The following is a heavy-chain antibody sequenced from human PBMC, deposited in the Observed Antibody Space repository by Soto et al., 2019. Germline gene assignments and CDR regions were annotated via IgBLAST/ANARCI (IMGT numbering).Heavy chain of an antibody. Sequence: QVQLQESGPGLVKPSETLSLTCNLSGGSIRSYYWSWVRQPAGKPLEWIGRIYTSGSTNYNPSLKSRVSMSVDTSKNQFSLEVTSVTAADTAVYYCAREGASGFGMDVWGLGTTVTVAS. CDR3: AREGASGFGMDV. V-gene: IGHV4-4*07. CDR1: GGSIRSYY. J-gene: IGHJ6*02. CDR2: IYTSGST. D-gene: IGHD1-26*01.